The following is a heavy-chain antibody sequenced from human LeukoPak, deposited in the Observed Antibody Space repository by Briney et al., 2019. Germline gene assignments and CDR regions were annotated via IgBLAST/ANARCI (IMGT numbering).Heavy chain of an antibody. CDR2: IIPIFGTA. CDR3: ARGGYYDSVDY. CDR1: GGTFSSYA. D-gene: IGHD3-22*01. V-gene: IGHV1-69*13. Sequence: GASVKVSCKASGGTFSSYAISWVRQAPGQGLEWMGGIIPIFGTANYAQKFQGSVTITADESTSTAYMELSSLRSEDTAVYYCARGGYYDSVDYWGQGTLVTVSS. J-gene: IGHJ4*02.